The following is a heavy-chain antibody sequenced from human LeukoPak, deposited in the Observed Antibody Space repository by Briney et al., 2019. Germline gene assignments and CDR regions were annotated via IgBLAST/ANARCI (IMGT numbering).Heavy chain of an antibody. CDR3: AREDEAVAGPLGDYFDY. V-gene: IGHV3-30*19. D-gene: IGHD6-19*01. J-gene: IGHJ4*02. CDR1: GFAFSSYG. Sequence: GGSLRLSCAASGFAFSSYGMHWVRQAPGKGLEWVAVISYDGSNKYYADSVKGRFTISRDNSKNTLYLQMNSLRAEDTAVYYCAREDEAVAGPLGDYFDYWGQGTLVTVSS. CDR2: ISYDGSNK.